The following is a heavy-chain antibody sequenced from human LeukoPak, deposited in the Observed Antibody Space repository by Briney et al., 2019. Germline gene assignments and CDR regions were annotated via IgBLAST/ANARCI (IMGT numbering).Heavy chain of an antibody. CDR3: AREILGFWSRFDY. Sequence: PGGSLRLSCAVSGFTFSSYEMNWVRQAPGKGLEWVSYISTRGSSIYYADSVKGRFTISRDNAKNSLYLQMNSLRAEDTAVYYCAREILGFWSRFDYWGQGTLVTVSS. V-gene: IGHV3-48*03. CDR2: ISTRGSSI. CDR1: GFTFSSYE. J-gene: IGHJ4*02. D-gene: IGHD3-3*01.